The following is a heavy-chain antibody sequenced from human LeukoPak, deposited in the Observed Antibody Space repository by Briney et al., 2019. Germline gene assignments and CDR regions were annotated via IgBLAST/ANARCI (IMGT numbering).Heavy chain of an antibody. CDR2: INPSGGST. V-gene: IGHV1-46*01. CDR3: ARDYGGNVGY. Sequence: ASVKVSCKASGYTFTSYYMHWVRQAPGQGLEWMGIINPSGGSTSYAQKLQGRVTMTTDTSTSTAYMELRSLRSDDTAVYYCARDYGGNVGYWGQGTLVTVSS. CDR1: GYTFTSYY. D-gene: IGHD4-23*01. J-gene: IGHJ4*02.